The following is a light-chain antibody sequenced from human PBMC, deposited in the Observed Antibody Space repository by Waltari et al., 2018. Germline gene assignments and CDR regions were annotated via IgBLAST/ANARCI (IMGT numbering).Light chain of an antibody. J-gene: IGKJ3*01. CDR3: QHYNTYPFT. Sequence: DTQMTQSPSTLSASVGDRVPITCRASQSISIWLAWYQQRPGKAPKLLIYKASSLESGVPSRFSGSGSGTEFTLTISSLQPDDFATYYCQHYNTYPFTFGPGTKVDIK. V-gene: IGKV1-5*03. CDR2: KAS. CDR1: QSISIW.